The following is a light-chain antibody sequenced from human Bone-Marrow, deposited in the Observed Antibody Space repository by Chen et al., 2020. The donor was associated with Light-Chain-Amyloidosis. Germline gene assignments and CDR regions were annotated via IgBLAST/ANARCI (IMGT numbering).Light chain of an antibody. J-gene: IGLJ3*02. CDR2: DDS. V-gene: IGLV3-21*02. CDR1: NIGSTS. Sequence: SYVLTQPSSVSVAPGQTGTIACGGNNIGSTSVHWYQQTPGQAPLLVVYDDSDRPSGIPERLSGSNSGNPATLTISRVEAGDEADYYCQVWDRSSDRPVFGGGTKLTVL. CDR3: QVWDRSSDRPV.